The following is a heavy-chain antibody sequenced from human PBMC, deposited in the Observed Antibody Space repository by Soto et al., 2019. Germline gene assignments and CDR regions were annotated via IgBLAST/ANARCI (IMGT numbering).Heavy chain of an antibody. Sequence: ASVKVSCKASGYTFTSYGIHWVRQAPGQRLEWMGWINAANGDTKYSPKFQGRVTTTRDTSASTAYMELSSLRSEDTAVYYCVRRHVSATGIDWFDPWGQGTLVTVPS. V-gene: IGHV1-3*01. D-gene: IGHD6-13*01. J-gene: IGHJ5*02. CDR1: GYTFTSYG. CDR2: INAANGDT. CDR3: VRRHVSATGIDWFDP.